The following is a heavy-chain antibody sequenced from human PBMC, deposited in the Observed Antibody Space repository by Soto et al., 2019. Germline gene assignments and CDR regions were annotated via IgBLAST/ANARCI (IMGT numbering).Heavy chain of an antibody. CDR2: MSERSGPP. CDR3: AKDQDNTDYYWIFDL. D-gene: IGHD4-17*01. J-gene: IGHJ2*01. CDR1: GFNFRKFA. V-gene: IGHV3-23*01. Sequence: GSLRLSCAASGFNFRKFAMSWVRQAPGKGLEWVSGMSERSGPPLYADSVKGRFTISRDNSKSTLYLEMNNLRPEDTAVYYCAKDQDNTDYYWIFDLWGRGTPVTAPQ.